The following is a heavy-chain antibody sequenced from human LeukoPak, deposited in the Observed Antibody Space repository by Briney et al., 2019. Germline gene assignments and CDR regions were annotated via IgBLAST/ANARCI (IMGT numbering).Heavy chain of an antibody. D-gene: IGHD3-10*01. V-gene: IGHV3-23*01. CDR1: GFTFSSYA. Sequence: GGSLRLSCAASGFTFSSYAMSWVRQAPGKGLEWVSAISGSGGSTYYADSVKGRFTISRDNSKNTLYLQMNSLRAEDTAVYYCAKDRRPSITMVWGAIDYWGQGTLVTVSS. J-gene: IGHJ4*02. CDR2: ISGSGGST. CDR3: AKDRRPSITMVWGAIDY.